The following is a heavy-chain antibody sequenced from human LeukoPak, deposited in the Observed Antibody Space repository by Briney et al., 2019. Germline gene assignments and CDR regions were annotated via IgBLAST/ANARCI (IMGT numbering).Heavy chain of an antibody. J-gene: IGHJ4*02. CDR1: GFTFSSYT. Sequence: RPGGSLRLSCAASGFTFSSYTMNWVRQAPGKGPEWVSSISPSGSSTYNADSVRGRFTISRDNAKNSVYLQMNSLRGEDTAVYYCARDFLGESGAGGCWGQGTLVTASS. D-gene: IGHD3-10*01. CDR3: ARDFLGESGAGGC. V-gene: IGHV3-21*01. CDR2: ISPSGSST.